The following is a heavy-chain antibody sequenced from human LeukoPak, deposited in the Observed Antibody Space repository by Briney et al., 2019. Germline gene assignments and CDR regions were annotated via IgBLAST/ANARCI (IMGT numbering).Heavy chain of an antibody. J-gene: IGHJ4*02. CDR1: GGSISSSIYY. V-gene: IGHV4-39*01. CDR3: ARLTQFSSGWYYFDY. Sequence: PSETLSLTCTVSGGSISSSIYYWGWIRQPPGKGLEWIGSIYYSGSTYYNPSLKSRVTISVDTSKNQFSLKLSSVTAADTAVYYCARLTQFSSGWYYFDYWGQGTLVTVSS. CDR2: IYYSGST. D-gene: IGHD6-19*01.